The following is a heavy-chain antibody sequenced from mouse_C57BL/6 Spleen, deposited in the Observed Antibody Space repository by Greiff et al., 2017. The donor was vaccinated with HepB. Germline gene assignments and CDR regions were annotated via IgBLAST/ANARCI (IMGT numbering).Heavy chain of an antibody. CDR3: ARTGSSYLFAY. V-gene: IGHV1-42*01. D-gene: IGHD1-1*01. J-gene: IGHJ3*01. CDR2: INPSTGGT. Sequence: VQLKQSGPELVKPGASVKISCKASGYSFTGYYMNWVKQSPEKSLEWIGEINPSTGGTTYNQKFKAKATLTVDKSSSTAYMQLKSLTSEDSAVYYCARTGSSYLFAYWGQGTLVTVSA. CDR1: GYSFTGYY.